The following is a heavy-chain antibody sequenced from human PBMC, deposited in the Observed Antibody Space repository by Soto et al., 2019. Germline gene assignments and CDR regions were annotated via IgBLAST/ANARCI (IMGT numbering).Heavy chain of an antibody. D-gene: IGHD3-16*01. Sequence: SETLSLTCTVSGGSISSYYWSWIRQAPEKGLEWIGYISYSGSTKYNPSLQSRATISADASRNQLSLRLSSVTTADTALYYCARSYSNYVFDWFDPWGQGTLVTVSS. CDR2: ISYSGST. V-gene: IGHV4-59*13. CDR3: ARSYSNYVFDWFDP. CDR1: GGSISSYY. J-gene: IGHJ5*02.